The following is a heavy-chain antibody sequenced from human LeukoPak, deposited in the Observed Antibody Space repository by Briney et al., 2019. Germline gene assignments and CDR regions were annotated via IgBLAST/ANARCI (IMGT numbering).Heavy chain of an antibody. CDR1: GYTFTSYY. Sequence: GASVKVSCKASGYTFTSYYMHWVRQAPGQRLEWMGWIHAGNGKTKYSQKFQGRVTITRDTSASTAYMELSSLRSEDTAVYYCARYQNYYGSGSYFDYGMDVWGQGTTVTVS. CDR2: IHAGNGKT. V-gene: IGHV1-3*01. J-gene: IGHJ6*02. D-gene: IGHD3-10*01. CDR3: ARYQNYYGSGSYFDYGMDV.